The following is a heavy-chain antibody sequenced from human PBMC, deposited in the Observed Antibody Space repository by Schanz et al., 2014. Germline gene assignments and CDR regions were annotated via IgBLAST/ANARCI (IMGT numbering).Heavy chain of an antibody. V-gene: IGHV1-69*09. CDR1: GGTFSSST. CDR3: ARGGFFDSTSFDS. Sequence: QVQLVQSGAEVKKPGVSVKVSCKASGGTFSSSTLTWVRQAPGQGLEWMGRIIPILGITNVAQTFQDRVTITADKSTSTAYMELSSLRSEDTAVYYCARGGFFDSTSFDSWGQGTLVTVSS. CDR2: IIPILGIT. J-gene: IGHJ4*02. D-gene: IGHD2-2*01.